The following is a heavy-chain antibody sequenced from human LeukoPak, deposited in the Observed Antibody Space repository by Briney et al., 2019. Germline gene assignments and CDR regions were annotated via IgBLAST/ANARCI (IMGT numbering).Heavy chain of an antibody. J-gene: IGHJ4*02. CDR1: GFTFSSYG. D-gene: IGHD6-6*01. Sequence: RPGGSLRLSCAASGFTFSSYGMHWVRQAPGKGLEWVAFIRYDGSNKYYADSVKGRFTISRDNSKNTLYLQMNSLRAEDTAVYYCAKVPGLAARPDLGDYWGQGTLVTVSS. CDR3: AKVPGLAARPDLGDY. CDR2: IRYDGSNK. V-gene: IGHV3-30*02.